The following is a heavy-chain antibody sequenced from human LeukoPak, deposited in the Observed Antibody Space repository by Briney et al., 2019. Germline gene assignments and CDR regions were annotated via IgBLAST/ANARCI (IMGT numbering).Heavy chain of an antibody. CDR2: INPAGTET. D-gene: IGHD1-26*01. CDR3: ARDIVRGYGMDV. J-gene: IGHJ6*02. CDR1: GFSFSAYW. V-gene: IGHV3-7*01. Sequence: GGSLRLSCAASGFSFSAYWMTWVRQAPGTGLEWVANINPAGTETYYVDPVKGRFTISRDNAKNLLYLQMNSLRAEDTAVYYCARDIVRGYGMDVWGQGTTVTVSS.